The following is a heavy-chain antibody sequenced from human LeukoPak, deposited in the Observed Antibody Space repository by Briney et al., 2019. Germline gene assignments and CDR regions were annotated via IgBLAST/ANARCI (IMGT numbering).Heavy chain of an antibody. CDR1: GFTFSNYA. Sequence: GGSLRLSCAASGFTFSNYAMSWVRQAPAKGLEWVANIKQDGSKKSYVDSVKGRFTISRDNAKNSLYLQMNSLRAEDTAIYYCTRVGYIDEGIDYWGQGTLVTVSS. J-gene: IGHJ4*02. CDR3: TRVGYIDEGIDY. V-gene: IGHV3-7*04. D-gene: IGHD5-24*01. CDR2: IKQDGSKK.